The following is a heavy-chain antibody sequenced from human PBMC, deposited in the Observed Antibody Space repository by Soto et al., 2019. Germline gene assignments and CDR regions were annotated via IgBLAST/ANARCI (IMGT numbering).Heavy chain of an antibody. V-gene: IGHV4-34*01. Sequence: SETLSLTCAVYGGSFSGYYWNWIRQPPGKGLEWIGEINHSGSTNYNPSLKSRVTISLDTSKNQFSLRLSSVTAADTAVYYCATAYYNFWSGFSQKYYFDYWGQGTLVTVSS. J-gene: IGHJ4*02. CDR1: GGSFSGYY. CDR2: INHSGST. D-gene: IGHD3-3*01. CDR3: ATAYYNFWSGFSQKYYFDY.